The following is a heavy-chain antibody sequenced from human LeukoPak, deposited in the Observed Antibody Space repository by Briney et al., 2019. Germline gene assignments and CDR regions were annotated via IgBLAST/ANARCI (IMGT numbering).Heavy chain of an antibody. CDR1: GASISSTNW. V-gene: IGHV4-4*02. CDR3: ARRLYDSSGYYLDY. D-gene: IGHD3-22*01. CDR2: IYYSGST. Sequence: SGTLSLTCAVSGASISSTNWWSWVRQPPGKGLEWIGYIYYSGSTNYNPSLKSRVTISVDTSKNQFSLKLSSVTAADTAIYYCARRLYDSSGYYLDYWGQGTLVTVSS. J-gene: IGHJ4*02.